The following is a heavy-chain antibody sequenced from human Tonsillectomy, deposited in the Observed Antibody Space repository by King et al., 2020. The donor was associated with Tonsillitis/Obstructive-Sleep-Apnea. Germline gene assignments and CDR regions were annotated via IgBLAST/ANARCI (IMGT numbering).Heavy chain of an antibody. CDR2: ISSSSSTI. D-gene: IGHD2-15*01. V-gene: IGHV3-48*02. Sequence: VQLVESGGGLVQPGGSLRLSCAASGFTFSSYSMHWVRQAPGKGLEWVSYISSSSSTIYYAASVKGRFTISRDNAKNSLYLQMNSLRDEDTAVYYCVRTLGYCSGGSCLVDYWGQGTLVTVSS. CDR1: GFTFSSYS. J-gene: IGHJ4*02. CDR3: VRTLGYCSGGSCLVDY.